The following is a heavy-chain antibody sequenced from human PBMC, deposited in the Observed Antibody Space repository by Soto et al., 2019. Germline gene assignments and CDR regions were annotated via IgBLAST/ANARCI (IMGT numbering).Heavy chain of an antibody. CDR2: VRANTGDS. CDR3: ARPSTYYGDYGWSLAY. J-gene: IGHJ4*02. CDR1: VYPFGGYA. D-gene: IGHD4-17*01. Sequence: QVQLVQSGAEVKKPGASVKVSCKASVYPFGGYAIGWVRQAPGQGLEWMGWVRANTGDSGHAQRFQGRVTLTTETSTSTAYMELRGLRSDDTAVYYCARPSTYYGDYGWSLAYWGQGTLVTVSS. V-gene: IGHV1-18*01.